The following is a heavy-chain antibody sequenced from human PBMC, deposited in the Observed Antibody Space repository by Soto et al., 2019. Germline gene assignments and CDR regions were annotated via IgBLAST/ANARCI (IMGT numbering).Heavy chain of an antibody. J-gene: IGHJ4*02. D-gene: IGHD6-6*01. V-gene: IGHV3-30*18. Sequence: GRSLRLSCAASGFTFSSYGMHRILQAPGKGLEWVAVISYDGSNKYYADSVKGRFTISRDNSKNTLYLQMNSLRAEDTAVYYCAKEFGSSGLDYWGQGTLVTSPQ. CDR1: GFTFSSYG. CDR2: ISYDGSNK. CDR3: AKEFGSSGLDY.